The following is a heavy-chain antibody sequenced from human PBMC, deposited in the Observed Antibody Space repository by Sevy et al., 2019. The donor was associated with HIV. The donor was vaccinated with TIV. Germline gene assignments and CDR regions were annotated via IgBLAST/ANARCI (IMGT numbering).Heavy chain of an antibody. D-gene: IGHD6-13*01. Sequence: GGSLRLSCAASGFTLNSYWMRWVRQAPGKGLEWVANIKQDGSVKYYVDSVKGRFTISRDNARNLVYLQMSSLTAEDTALHYCVRAIAADASLWGQGTLVTVSS. CDR2: IKQDGSVK. V-gene: IGHV3-7*01. J-gene: IGHJ4*02. CDR1: GFTLNSYW. CDR3: VRAIAADASL.